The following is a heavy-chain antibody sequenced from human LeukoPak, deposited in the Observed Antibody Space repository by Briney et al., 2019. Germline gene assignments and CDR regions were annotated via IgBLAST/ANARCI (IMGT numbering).Heavy chain of an antibody. CDR3: ARAGPFIDPGCGGDCPTFDY. D-gene: IGHD2-21*02. Sequence: GASVTVSCKASGYTFTSYGISWVRQAPGQGLEWMGWISAYNGNTNYAQKLQGRVTMTTDTSTGTAYMELRSLRSDDTAVYYCARAGPFIDPGCGGDCPTFDYWGQGTLVTVSS. V-gene: IGHV1-18*01. CDR1: GYTFTSYG. J-gene: IGHJ4*02. CDR2: ISAYNGNT.